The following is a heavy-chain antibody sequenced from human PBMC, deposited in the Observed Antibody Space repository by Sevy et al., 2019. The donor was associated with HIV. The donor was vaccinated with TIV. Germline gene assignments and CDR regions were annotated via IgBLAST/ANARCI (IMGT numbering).Heavy chain of an antibody. Sequence: SETLSLTCTVSGASIKGYYWSWIRQPPGKGLEWIGYVYNRGRSAYNSYLESRLTTSIDTSKKQFSLNLSAVTAADTAIYYCAREKGGSDGFFFDYWGPGMLVTVSS. V-gene: IGHV4-59*12. D-gene: IGHD1-26*01. J-gene: IGHJ4*02. CDR1: GASIKGYY. CDR2: VYNRGRS. CDR3: AREKGGSDGFFFDY.